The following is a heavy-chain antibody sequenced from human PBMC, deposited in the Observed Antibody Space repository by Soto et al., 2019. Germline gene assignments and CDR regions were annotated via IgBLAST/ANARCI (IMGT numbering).Heavy chain of an antibody. CDR3: ARDTGRRTTRCYSDYDC. J-gene: IGHJ4*02. Sequence: EVQLVQSGGGLVQPGGSLRLSCAGSGFTLSTYWMTWVRQAPGKGLEWVANIKVDGSEKYYVDSVKGRFTISRDNAKNSLSLQMHSLRAVETAVYYWARDTGRRTTRCYSDYDCWGQGTLVTVSS. CDR1: GFTLSTYW. D-gene: IGHD2-2*01. CDR2: IKVDGSEK. V-gene: IGHV3-7*04.